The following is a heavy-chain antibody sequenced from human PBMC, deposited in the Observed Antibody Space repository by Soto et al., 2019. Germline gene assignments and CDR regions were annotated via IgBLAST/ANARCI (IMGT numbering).Heavy chain of an antibody. D-gene: IGHD3-9*01. CDR2: INDRGSI. CDR1: GGSFSGYY. CDR3: AREIHDIFTGPPLVWYFDL. Sequence: QVQLQQWGAGPLRPLETLSLTCGVSGGSFSGYYWAWIRQSPGKGLEWIGEINDRGSINYNPSLKSRVSISGDTSKNHYSLTLRSVTAADTAVYYCAREIHDIFTGPPLVWYFDLWGRGTRVPVSS. V-gene: IGHV4-34*01. J-gene: IGHJ2*01.